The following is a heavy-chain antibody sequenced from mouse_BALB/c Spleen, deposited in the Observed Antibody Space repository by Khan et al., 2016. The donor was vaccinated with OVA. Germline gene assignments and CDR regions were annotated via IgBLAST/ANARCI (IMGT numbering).Heavy chain of an antibody. D-gene: IGHD1-1*01. V-gene: IGHV1-26*01. Sequence: VQLQQSGPDLVKPGASVKISCKASGYSFTGYYIHWVKQSHGKRLEWIGRVNPNNGGTSYNQQFKGKAILTVDKSSNTAYMELRSLTSEESAVYSCAIYHGYFDVWGAGTTVTVSS. CDR1: GYSFTGYY. J-gene: IGHJ1*01. CDR3: AIYHGYFDV. CDR2: VNPNNGGT.